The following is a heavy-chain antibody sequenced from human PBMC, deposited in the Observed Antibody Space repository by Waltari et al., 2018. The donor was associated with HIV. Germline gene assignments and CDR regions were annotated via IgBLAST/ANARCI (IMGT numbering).Heavy chain of an antibody. CDR1: GYTFTSYA. CDR2: INAGNGNT. V-gene: IGHV1-3*01. CDR3: ARTVGATNDY. Sequence: QVQLVQSGAEVKKPGASVKVSCKASGYTFTSYAMCWVRQAPGPRLEWMGWINAGNGNTKYSQEFQGRVTITRDTSASTVYMELSSLRSEDTAVFYCARTVGATNDYWGQGTRVTVSS. D-gene: IGHD1-26*01. J-gene: IGHJ4*02.